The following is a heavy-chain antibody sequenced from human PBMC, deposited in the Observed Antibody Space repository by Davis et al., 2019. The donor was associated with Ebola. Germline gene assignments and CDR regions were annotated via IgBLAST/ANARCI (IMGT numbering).Heavy chain of an antibody. J-gene: IGHJ4*02. CDR1: GFSVSSNY. CDR2: IYSGVTA. V-gene: IGHV3-53*01. CDR3: ARWAGGYLRGLDS. Sequence: PGGSLRLSCAASGFSVSSNYMSWVRQAPGKGLEWVSVIYSGVTANYADAVKGRFPISRDNAKSSAFLQRNSLGVDDTAVYYCARWAGGYLRGLDSWGPGTLVTVSS. D-gene: IGHD1-26*01.